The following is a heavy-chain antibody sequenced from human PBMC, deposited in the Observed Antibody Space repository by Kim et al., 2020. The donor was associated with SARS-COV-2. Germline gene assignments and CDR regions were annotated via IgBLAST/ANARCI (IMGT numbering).Heavy chain of an antibody. D-gene: IGHD1-26*01. CDR3: ARLLVGSNRGGAFDI. J-gene: IGHJ3*02. CDR1: GGSISSSSYY. CDR2: IYYSGST. V-gene: IGHV4-39*01. Sequence: SETLSLTCTVSGGSISSSSYYWGWIRQPPGKGLEWIGSIYYSGSTYYNPSLKSRVTISVDTSKNQFSLKLSSVTAADTAVYYCARLLVGSNRGGAFDIWGQGTMVTVSS.